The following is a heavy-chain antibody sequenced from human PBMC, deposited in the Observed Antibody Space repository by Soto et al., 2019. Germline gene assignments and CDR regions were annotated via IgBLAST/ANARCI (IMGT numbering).Heavy chain of an antibody. CDR3: ARGLGGYLDYLDY. V-gene: IGHV3-66*01. Sequence: PGGSLRLSCAASGFTVSSNYMSWVRQAPGKGLEWVSVIYSGGSTYYADSVKGRFTISRDNSKNTLYLQMNSLRAEDTAVYYCARGLGGYLDYLDYWGHGTLVTVSS. CDR1: GFTVSSNY. CDR2: IYSGGST. D-gene: IGHD3-16*02. J-gene: IGHJ4*01.